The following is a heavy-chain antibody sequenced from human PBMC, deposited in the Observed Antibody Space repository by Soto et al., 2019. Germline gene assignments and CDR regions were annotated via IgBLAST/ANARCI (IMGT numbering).Heavy chain of an antibody. J-gene: IGHJ4*02. V-gene: IGHV3-7*04. Sequence: EVPLVESGGGLVQPGGSLRLSCAASGFTFSTSWMSWVRQAPGKGLEWVANIKQDGSDKYYVDSVKGRFTISRDNAKNSLYRQMNSLRAEDTAVYYCARDTGWYRLDYWGQGTLVTVSS. CDR2: IKQDGSDK. CDR3: ARDTGWYRLDY. D-gene: IGHD6-19*01. CDR1: GFTFSTSW.